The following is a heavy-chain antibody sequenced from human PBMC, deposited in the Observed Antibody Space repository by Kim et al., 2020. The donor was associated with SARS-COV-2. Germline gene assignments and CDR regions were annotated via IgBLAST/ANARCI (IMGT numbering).Heavy chain of an antibody. CDR2: ISSSGSTI. J-gene: IGHJ6*02. CDR1: GFTFSDYY. CDR3: ARDRGMLYEEYYYYGMDV. Sequence: GGSLRLSCAASGFTFSDYYMSWIRQAPGKGLEWVSYISSSGSTIYYADSVKGRFTISRDNAKNSLYLQMNSLRAEDTAVYYCARDRGMLYEEYYYYGMDVWGQGTTVTVSS. V-gene: IGHV3-11*01. D-gene: IGHD2-8*01.